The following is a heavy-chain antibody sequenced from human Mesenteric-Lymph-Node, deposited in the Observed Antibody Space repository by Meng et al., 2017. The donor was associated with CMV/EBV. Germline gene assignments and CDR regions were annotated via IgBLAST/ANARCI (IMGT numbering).Heavy chain of an antibody. CDR2: TYYRSKWYN. V-gene: IGHV6-1*01. D-gene: IGHD6-19*01. Sequence: SETLSLTCAISGGSVSSNSAAWNWIRQSPSRGLEWLGRTYYRSKWYNDYGDSVKSRIAINADTSKNQFSLQLSSVTPEDTAVYYCARGVVAVAGLDTYHIWGQGTRVTVSS. CDR1: GGSVSSNSAA. J-gene: IGHJ3*02. CDR3: ARGVVAVAGLDTYHI.